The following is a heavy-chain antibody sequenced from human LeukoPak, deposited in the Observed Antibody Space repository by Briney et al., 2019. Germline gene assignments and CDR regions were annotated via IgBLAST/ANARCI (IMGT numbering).Heavy chain of an antibody. CDR1: GFTFSSYS. CDR2: ISSSSSTI. Sequence: GGSLRLSCAASGFTFSSYSMNWVRQAPGKGLEWVSYISSSSSTIYYADSVKGRFTISRDNAKNSLYLQMNSLRAEDTAVYYCARGKYYYDSSVSYWGQGTLVTVSS. J-gene: IGHJ4*02. V-gene: IGHV3-48*04. D-gene: IGHD3-22*01. CDR3: ARGKYYYDSSVSY.